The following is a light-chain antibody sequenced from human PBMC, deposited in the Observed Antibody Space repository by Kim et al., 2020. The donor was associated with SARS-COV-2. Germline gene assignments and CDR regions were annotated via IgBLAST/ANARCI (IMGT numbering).Light chain of an antibody. J-gene: IGKJ1*01. CDR1: QSVSSN. CDR3: RQYNNWHPRT. V-gene: IGKV3-15*01. Sequence: EIVMTQSPATLSVSPGERATLSCRASQSVSSNLAWYQQKPGQAPSLLIYGASTRATGIPARFSGSGSGTEFTLTISSLQSEDFAVYYYRQYNNWHPRTFGQGTKVDIK. CDR2: GAS.